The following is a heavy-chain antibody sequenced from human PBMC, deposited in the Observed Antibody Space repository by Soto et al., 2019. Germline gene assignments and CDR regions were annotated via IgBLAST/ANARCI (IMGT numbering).Heavy chain of an antibody. CDR2: IYKSATT. D-gene: IGHD2-15*01. CDR1: GDSISTVDYF. J-gene: IGHJ5*01. V-gene: IGHV4-30-4*01. CDR3: ARGRYCLAGRCFPNWFDS. Sequence: QVQLLESGPGLVKPSQTLSLTCSVSGDSISTVDYFWAWVRQPPGQALEYIGYIYKSATTYYNTSFESRVAISLDTSKIQFSLNVTSLTAADTAVYFCARGRYCLAGRCFPNWFDSWGQGTLVTVSS.